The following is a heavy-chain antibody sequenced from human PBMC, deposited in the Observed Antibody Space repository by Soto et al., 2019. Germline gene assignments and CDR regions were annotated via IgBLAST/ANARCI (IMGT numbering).Heavy chain of an antibody. D-gene: IGHD2-2*01. V-gene: IGHV4-39*01. CDR3: SSGTDSVEVRAAPLDY. CDR2: IYCSGST. CDR1: GSSISSSSYY. J-gene: IGHJ4*01. Sequence: SETLSLTCTVSGSSISSSSYYWGWIRQPPWKRLEWIGTIYCSGSTYYNPSLKSRVTICVETSKNQFSLKLSSVTAAATAGYYSSSGTDSVEVRAAPLDYWGQQXLVTV.